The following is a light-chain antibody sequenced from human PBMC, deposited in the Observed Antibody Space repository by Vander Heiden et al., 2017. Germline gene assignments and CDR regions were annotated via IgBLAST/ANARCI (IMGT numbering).Light chain of an antibody. J-gene: IGLJ2*01. CDR3: QAWDSSTGV. Sequence: SYELTQPPSVSVSPGQTASITCSGDKLGDKYACWYQQKPGQSIVLVIYQDSKRPSGIPERFSGSNSGTNDNLTITGTQAVDEADYYCQAWDSSTGVFGGGTKLTVL. CDR1: KLGDKY. CDR2: QDS. V-gene: IGLV3-1*01.